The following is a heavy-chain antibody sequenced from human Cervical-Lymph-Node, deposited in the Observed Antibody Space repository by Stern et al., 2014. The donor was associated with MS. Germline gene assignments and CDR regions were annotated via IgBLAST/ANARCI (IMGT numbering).Heavy chain of an antibody. J-gene: IGHJ4*02. D-gene: IGHD2-15*01. CDR2: ISHPGGV. Sequence: QVQLGQSGPGLVKPSETLSLTCTVSGGSLRSYYWNWIRQAPGKGLEWLGFISHPGGVNYNPSLSSRVAMSVDTSKNQFSLTVSSVTAADTAVYYCAREGEYCSGSRCYPFLDYWGQGTLVTVSS. CDR1: GGSLRSYY. V-gene: IGHV4-59*01. CDR3: AREGEYCSGSRCYPFLDY.